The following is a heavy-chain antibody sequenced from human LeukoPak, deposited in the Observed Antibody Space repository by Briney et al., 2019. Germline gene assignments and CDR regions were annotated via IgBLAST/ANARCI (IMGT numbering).Heavy chain of an antibody. CDR2: IIPIFGTA. Sequence: SVKVSCKASGGTFSSYAISWVRQAPGQGLEWMGGIIPIFGTANYAQKFQGRVTITADESTSTAYMELSSLRSEDTAVYYCARAVETYYYDSSGYYYFDYWGQGTLVTVSS. CDR1: GGTFSSYA. D-gene: IGHD3-22*01. CDR3: ARAVETYYYDSSGYYYFDY. V-gene: IGHV1-69*01. J-gene: IGHJ4*02.